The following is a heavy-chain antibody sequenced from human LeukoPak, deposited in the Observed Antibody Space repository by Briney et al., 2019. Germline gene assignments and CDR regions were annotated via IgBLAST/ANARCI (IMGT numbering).Heavy chain of an antibody. J-gene: IGHJ4*02. CDR3: AKTSDQLLYSKFDF. Sequence: GGSLRLSCATSVFTFSFYGMHWVRQAPGKGLEWVAFIQYDGSYKFYADSVQGRFSISRDNSKNTLFLQMNSLRADDTAVYYCAKTSDQLLYSKFDFWGQGTLVTVSS. CDR1: VFTFSFYG. CDR2: IQYDGSYK. V-gene: IGHV3-30*02. D-gene: IGHD2-2*02.